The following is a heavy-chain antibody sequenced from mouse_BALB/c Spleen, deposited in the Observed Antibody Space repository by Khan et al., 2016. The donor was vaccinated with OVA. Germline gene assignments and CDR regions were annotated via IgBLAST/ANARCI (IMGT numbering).Heavy chain of an antibody. J-gene: IGHJ4*01. CDR3: ARAYYGNYREAMDY. V-gene: IGHV2-6-7*01. CDR2: IWGDGST. D-gene: IGHD2-10*01. Sequence: QVQLKESGPGLVAPSRSLSITCTVSGFSLTGYGVNWVRQPPGKGLEWLGMIWGDGSTDYNSALKSRLNLSKDNSKSQVFLKMNSLQTDDTARYYCARAYYGNYREAMDYWGHGTSVTVSS. CDR1: GFSLTGYG.